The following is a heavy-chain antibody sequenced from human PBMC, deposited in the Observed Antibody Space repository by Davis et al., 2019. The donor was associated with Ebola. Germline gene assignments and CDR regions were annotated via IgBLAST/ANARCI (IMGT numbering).Heavy chain of an antibody. J-gene: IGHJ4*02. V-gene: IGHV3-21*01. Sequence: GESLKISCAASGFTFSSYSMNWVRQAPRKGLEWVSSISSSSSYIYYADSVKGRFTISRDNAKNSLYLQMNSLRAEDTAVYYCAKDLSTYYYDSSGTACDYWGQGTLVTVSS. D-gene: IGHD3-22*01. CDR1: GFTFSSYS. CDR2: ISSSSSYI. CDR3: AKDLSTYYYDSSGTACDY.